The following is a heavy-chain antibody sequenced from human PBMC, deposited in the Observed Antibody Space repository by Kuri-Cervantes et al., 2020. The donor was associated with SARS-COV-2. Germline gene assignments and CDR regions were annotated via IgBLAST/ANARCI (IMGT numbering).Heavy chain of an antibody. J-gene: IGHJ4*02. D-gene: IGHD3-3*01. Sequence: SETLSLTCAVSGYSISSGYYWGWIRQPPGKGLEWIGSIHRSGSTYYNPSLKSRVTISVDTSKNQFSLKLSSVTAADTAVYYCAKESLLPSPGFGVVITEGGFDYWGQGTLVTVSS. CDR1: GYSISSGYY. CDR3: AKESLLPSPGFGVVITEGGFDY. CDR2: IHRSGST. V-gene: IGHV4-38-2*02.